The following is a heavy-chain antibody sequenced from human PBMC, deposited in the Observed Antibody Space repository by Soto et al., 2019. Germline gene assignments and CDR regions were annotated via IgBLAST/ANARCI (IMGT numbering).Heavy chain of an antibody. CDR1: GYTFTSYG. Sequence: ASVKVSCKASGYTFTSYGISWVRQAPGQGLEWMGWISAYNGNTNYAQKLQGRVTMTTDTSTSTAYMELRSLRSDDTAVYYCARMQGRSWYYYDSRGYPSFHYCGPGTLLTV. CDR3: ARMQGRSWYYYDSRGYPSFHY. D-gene: IGHD3-22*01. J-gene: IGHJ4*02. V-gene: IGHV1-18*01. CDR2: ISAYNGNT.